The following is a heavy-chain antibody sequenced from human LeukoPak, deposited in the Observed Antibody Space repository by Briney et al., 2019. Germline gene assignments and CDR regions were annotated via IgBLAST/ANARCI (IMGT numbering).Heavy chain of an antibody. J-gene: IGHJ4*02. CDR3: ARKGSGSYLDY. CDR1: GFTLSSNY. Sequence: QAGGSLRLSCAASGFTLSSNYMSWVRQARGKALEWVSFIYSGGSTYYADSVKGRFTISRDNSKNTLYLQMNSLRAEDTAVYYCARKGSGSYLDYWGQGTLVTVSS. D-gene: IGHD1-26*01. CDR2: IYSGGST. V-gene: IGHV3-53*01.